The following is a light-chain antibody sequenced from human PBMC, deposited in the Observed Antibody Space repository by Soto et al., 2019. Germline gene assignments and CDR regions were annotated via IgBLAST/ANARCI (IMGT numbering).Light chain of an antibody. J-gene: IGKJ3*01. V-gene: IGKV1-12*02. CDR1: QGISSW. CDR2: AAS. Sequence: DIPMTQSPSSVSASVGDRVTITCRASQGISSWLAWYQQKPGKTPKLLIYAASSLQSGVPSRFSGSGSGTDFPSHLSSLPPEEFATYYCPTAKNFPFTFGPGTKVDIK. CDR3: PTAKNFPFT.